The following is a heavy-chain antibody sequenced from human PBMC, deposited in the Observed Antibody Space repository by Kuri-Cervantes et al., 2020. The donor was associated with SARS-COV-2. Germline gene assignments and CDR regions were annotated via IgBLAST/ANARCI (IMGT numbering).Heavy chain of an antibody. V-gene: IGHV1-18*01. CDR2: ISAYNGNT. CDR1: GYTLTELS. Sequence: ASVKVSCKVSGYTLTELSMHWVRQAPGKGLEWMGWISAYNGNTNYAQKLQGRVTMTTDTSTSTAYMELSSLRSEDTAVYYCARDRITGTTDFDYWGQGTLVTVSS. J-gene: IGHJ4*02. D-gene: IGHD1-7*01. CDR3: ARDRITGTTDFDY.